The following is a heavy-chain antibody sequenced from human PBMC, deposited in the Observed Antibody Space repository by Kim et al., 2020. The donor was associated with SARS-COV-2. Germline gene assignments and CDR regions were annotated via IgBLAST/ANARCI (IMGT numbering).Heavy chain of an antibody. CDR3: AKSEGTTWFYH. Sequence: PIFDADAVKGRFTVSRDNAKNSLSLQMNSLRADDTAVYYCAKSEGTTWFYHWGQGTLVTVSS. J-gene: IGHJ5*02. CDR2: PI. V-gene: IGHV3-48*03.